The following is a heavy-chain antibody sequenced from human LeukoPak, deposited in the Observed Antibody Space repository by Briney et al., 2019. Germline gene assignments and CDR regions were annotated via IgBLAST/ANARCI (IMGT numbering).Heavy chain of an antibody. CDR1: GYTLTELS. Sequence: ASVKVSRKVSGYTLTELSMHWVRQAPGKGLEWMGGFDPEDGETIYAQKFQGRVTMTEDTSTDTAYMELSSLRSEDTAVYYCATGPSSWSCYDYWGQGTLVTVSS. J-gene: IGHJ4*02. CDR3: ATGPSSWSCYDY. D-gene: IGHD6-13*01. V-gene: IGHV1-24*01. CDR2: FDPEDGET.